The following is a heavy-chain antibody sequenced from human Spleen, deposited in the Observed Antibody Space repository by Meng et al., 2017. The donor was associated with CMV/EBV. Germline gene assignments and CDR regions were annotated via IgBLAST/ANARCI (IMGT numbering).Heavy chain of an antibody. V-gene: IGHV3-30*02. CDR1: GFTFSISP. J-gene: IGHJ4*02. CDR3: ARVPSGWYGGGY. CDR2: IRSDGTNQ. Sequence: GESLKISCAASGFTFSISPMHWVRQAPGKGLEWVAFIRSDGTNQYYADSVKGRFTISRDNSKNTLYLQMNSLRADDTAVYYCARVPSGWYGGGYWGQGTLVTVSS. D-gene: IGHD6-19*01.